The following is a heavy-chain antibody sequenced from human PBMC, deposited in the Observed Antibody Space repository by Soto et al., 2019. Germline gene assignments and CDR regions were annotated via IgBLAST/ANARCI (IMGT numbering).Heavy chain of an antibody. CDR2: INAGYGNT. Sequence: QVQLVQSGAEEKKPGASVKVSCKASGYTFTSYAMHWVRQAPGQRLEWMGWINAGYGNTKYSQKFQGRVTITRDTSASTAYMKLSSLRSEDTAVYYCARPRTYNWNDPFDYWGQGTLVTVSS. CDR1: GYTFTSYA. V-gene: IGHV1-3*05. D-gene: IGHD1-20*01. CDR3: ARPRTYNWNDPFDY. J-gene: IGHJ4*02.